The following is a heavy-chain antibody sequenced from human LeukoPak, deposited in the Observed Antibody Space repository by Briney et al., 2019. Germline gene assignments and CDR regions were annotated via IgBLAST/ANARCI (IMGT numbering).Heavy chain of an antibody. J-gene: IGHJ4*02. Sequence: ASETLSFTCTVSGGSISSYYWSWIRQPPGKGLEWIGYIYYSGSTNYNPSLKSRVTISVDTSKNQFSLKLSSVTAADTAVYYCARTTYYYDSSGYSLDYWGQGTLVTVSS. V-gene: IGHV4-59*08. CDR1: GGSISSYY. CDR3: ARTTYYYDSSGYSLDY. D-gene: IGHD3-22*01. CDR2: IYYSGST.